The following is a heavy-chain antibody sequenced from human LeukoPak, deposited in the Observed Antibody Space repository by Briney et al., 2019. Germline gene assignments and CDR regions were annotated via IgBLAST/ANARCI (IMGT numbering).Heavy chain of an antibody. V-gene: IGHV3-23*01. CDR1: GFTFDDYA. J-gene: IGHJ3*02. Sequence: GRSLRLSCAASGFTFDDYAMHWVRQAPGKGLEWVSAISGSGGSTYYADSVKGRFTISRDNSKNTVYVQMNSLRAEDTAVYYCAKRYSSGWYFDAFDIWGQGTMVAVSS. D-gene: IGHD6-19*01. CDR2: ISGSGGST. CDR3: AKRYSSGWYFDAFDI.